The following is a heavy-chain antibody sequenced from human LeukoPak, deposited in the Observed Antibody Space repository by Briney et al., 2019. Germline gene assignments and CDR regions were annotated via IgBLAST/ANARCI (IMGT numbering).Heavy chain of an antibody. D-gene: IGHD2-2*01. CDR1: GGSISSSSDY. V-gene: IGHV4-39*07. CDR3: ARAVGYCSSTSCYGANWYFDL. J-gene: IGHJ2*01. CDR2: IYYHENT. Sequence: SETLSLTCTVSGGSISSSSDYWGWIRQAPGKGLERIGSIYYHENTYYNSSLKSRVTISVDTSKNQFSLKLNSVTAADTAVYYCARAVGYCSSTSCYGANWYFDLWGRGTLVTVSS.